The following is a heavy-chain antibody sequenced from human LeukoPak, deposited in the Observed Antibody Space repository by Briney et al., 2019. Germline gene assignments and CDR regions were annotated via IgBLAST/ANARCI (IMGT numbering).Heavy chain of an antibody. V-gene: IGHV3-23*01. CDR3: AKNRDYYTTHDY. D-gene: IGHD3-22*01. J-gene: IGHJ4*02. CDR1: GFTFSSYT. Sequence: GGSLRLSCAASGFTFSSYTMSWVRQAPGKGLEWVSAISGSGGSTYYADSVKGRFTISRDNSKNTLYLQMNSLRAEDTAVYYCAKNRDYYTTHDYWGQGTLVTVSS. CDR2: ISGSGGST.